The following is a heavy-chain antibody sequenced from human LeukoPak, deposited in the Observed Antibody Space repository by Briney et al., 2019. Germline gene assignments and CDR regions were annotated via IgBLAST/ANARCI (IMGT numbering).Heavy chain of an antibody. CDR2: ISGSGGST. CDR1: GFTFSSYA. J-gene: IGHJ5*02. Sequence: QAGGSLRLSCAASGFTFSSYAMSWVRQAPGKGLEWVSAISGSGGSTYYADSVKGRFTISRDNSKNTLYLQMNSLRAEDTAVYYCVRHGDFFGSGSFLDCFDPWGRGTLVTVSS. CDR3: VRHGDFFGSGSFLDCFDP. V-gene: IGHV3-23*01. D-gene: IGHD3-10*01.